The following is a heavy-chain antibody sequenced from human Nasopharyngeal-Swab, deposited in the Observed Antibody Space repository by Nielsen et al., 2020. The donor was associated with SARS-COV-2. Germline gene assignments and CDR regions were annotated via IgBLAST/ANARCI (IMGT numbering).Heavy chain of an antibody. CDR3: ARVVPRGAFDI. CDR1: DYTFTSYG. CDR2: ISAYNGNT. D-gene: IGHD2-2*01. V-gene: IGHV1-18*01. Sequence: ASVKVSCKASDYTFTSYGISWVRQAPGQGFEWMGWISAYNGNTNYAQNLQGRVTMTTDTSTSTAYMELRSLRSDDTAVYYCARVVPRGAFDIWGQGTMVTVSS. J-gene: IGHJ3*02.